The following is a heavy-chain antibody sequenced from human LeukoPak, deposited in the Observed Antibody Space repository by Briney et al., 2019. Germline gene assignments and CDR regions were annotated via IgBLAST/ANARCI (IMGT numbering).Heavy chain of an antibody. Sequence: ASVKVSCKASGYTFTGYYMHWVRQAPGQGLEWMGWINPNSGGTNYAQKFQGRVTMTRDTSISTAYMELSRLRSGDTAVYYCATITYYYDSSGYTNAFDIWGQGTMVTVSS. V-gene: IGHV1-2*02. CDR3: ATITYYYDSSGYTNAFDI. J-gene: IGHJ3*02. CDR1: GYTFTGYY. D-gene: IGHD3-22*01. CDR2: INPNSGGT.